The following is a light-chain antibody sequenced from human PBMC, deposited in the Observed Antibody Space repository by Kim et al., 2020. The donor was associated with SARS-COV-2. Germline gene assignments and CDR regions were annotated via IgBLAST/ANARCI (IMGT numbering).Light chain of an antibody. CDR1: SSDVGGYNY. J-gene: IGLJ1*01. Sequence: GQSITISCTGTSSDVGGYNYVSWYQQHPGKVPRLMIFDVSDRPSRVSNRFSGSKSGNTASLTISGLQAEDEADYYCSSYTGSTTYVFGTGTKVTVL. CDR3: SSYTGSTTYV. CDR2: DVS. V-gene: IGLV2-14*03.